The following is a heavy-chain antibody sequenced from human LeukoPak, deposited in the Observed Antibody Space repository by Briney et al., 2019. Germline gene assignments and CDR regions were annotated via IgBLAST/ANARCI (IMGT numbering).Heavy chain of an antibody. J-gene: IGHJ5*02. Sequence: SGTLSLTCAVSGGSISSSNWWSWVRQPPGKGLEWIGEIYHSGSTNYNPSLKSRVTISVDKSKNQFSLKLSSVTAADTAVYYCARGVYGDYRLDWFDPWGQGTLVTVS. CDR1: GGSISSSNW. CDR2: IYHSGST. CDR3: ARGVYGDYRLDWFDP. V-gene: IGHV4-4*02. D-gene: IGHD4-17*01.